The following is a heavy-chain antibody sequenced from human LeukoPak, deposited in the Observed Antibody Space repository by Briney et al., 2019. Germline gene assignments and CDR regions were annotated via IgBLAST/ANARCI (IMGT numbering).Heavy chain of an antibody. J-gene: IGHJ4*02. V-gene: IGHV1-69*04. CDR2: IIPILGIA. CDR1: GGTFSSYA. CDR3: ARDRWYYGSGSYFTFDY. Sequence: GASVKVSCKASGGTFSSYAISWVRQAPGQGLEWMGRIIPILGIANYAQKFQGRVTITADKSTSTAYMELSSLRSEDTAVYYCARDRWYYGSGSYFTFDYWGQGTLVTVSP. D-gene: IGHD3-10*01.